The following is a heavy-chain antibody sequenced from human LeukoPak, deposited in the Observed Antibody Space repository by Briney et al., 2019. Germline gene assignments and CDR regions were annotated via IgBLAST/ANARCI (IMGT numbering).Heavy chain of an antibody. V-gene: IGHV4-34*01. CDR3: ARGGGFRESRYFDWLLPHAFDI. CDR1: GGSFSGYY. Sequence: SETLSLTCAVYGGSFSGYYWSWIRQPPGKGLEWIGEINHSGSTNYNPSLKSRVTISVDTSKNQFSLKLSSVTAADTAVYYCARGGGFRESRYFDWLLPHAFDIWGQGTMVTVSS. J-gene: IGHJ3*02. CDR2: INHSGST. D-gene: IGHD3-9*01.